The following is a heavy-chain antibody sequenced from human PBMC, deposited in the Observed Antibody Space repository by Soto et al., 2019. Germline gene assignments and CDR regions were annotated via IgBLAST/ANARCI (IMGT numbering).Heavy chain of an antibody. CDR2: TRNKANSYTT. CDR1: GFTFSDHY. Sequence: GGSLRLSCAASGFTFSDHYMDWVRQAPGKGLEWVGRTRNKANSYTTEYAASVKGRFTISRDDSKNSLYLQMNSLKTEDTAVYYCARGSLRRGYTYGQFDYWGQGT. D-gene: IGHD5-18*01. V-gene: IGHV3-72*01. CDR3: ARGSLRRGYTYGQFDY. J-gene: IGHJ4*02.